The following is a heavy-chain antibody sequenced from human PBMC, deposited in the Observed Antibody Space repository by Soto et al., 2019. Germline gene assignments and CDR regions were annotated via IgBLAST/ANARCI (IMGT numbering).Heavy chain of an antibody. CDR1: GYTFTTYD. J-gene: IGHJ4*02. D-gene: IGHD3-10*01. V-gene: IGHV1-18*04. CDR3: ARGGSGSGFDY. Sequence: QVQLVQSGAEVQKPGASVKVSCKASGYTFTTYDISWVRQAPGQGLEWMGWISGNNGNTDYAQKLQGRVTMTRDTSTSTAYMDLRSLRSDDTAVYYCARGGSGSGFDYWGQGTLVTVSS. CDR2: ISGNNGNT.